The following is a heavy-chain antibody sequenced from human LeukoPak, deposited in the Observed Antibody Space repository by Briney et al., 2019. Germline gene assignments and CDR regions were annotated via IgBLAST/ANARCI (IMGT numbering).Heavy chain of an antibody. V-gene: IGHV1-69*05. CDR1: GGTFSSYA. D-gene: IGHD3-3*01. J-gene: IGHJ6*03. CDR3: ARDRYYDFWSGYYTHYYMDV. Sequence: GASVKVSCKASGGTFSSYAISWVRQAPGQGLEWMGGIIPIFGTANYAQKFQGRVTITTDESTSTAYMELSSLRSEDTAVYYCARDRYYDFWSGYYTHYYMDVWGKGTTVTVSS. CDR2: IIPIFGTA.